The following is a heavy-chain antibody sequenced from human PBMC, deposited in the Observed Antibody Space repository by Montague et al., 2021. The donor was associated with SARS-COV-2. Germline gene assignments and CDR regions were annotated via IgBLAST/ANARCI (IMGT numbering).Heavy chain of an antibody. CDR1: GFTVSSNY. J-gene: IGHJ6*02. CDR2: IYSGGST. Sequence: SLRLSCAASGFTVSSNYMSWVRQAPGKGLEWVSVIYSGGSTYYAXSVKGRFTISRDNSKNTLYLQMNSLRAEDTAVYYCARGAAMVTILYYYYGMDVWGQGTTVTVSS. CDR3: ARGAAMVTILYYYYGMDV. V-gene: IGHV3-53*01. D-gene: IGHD5-18*01.